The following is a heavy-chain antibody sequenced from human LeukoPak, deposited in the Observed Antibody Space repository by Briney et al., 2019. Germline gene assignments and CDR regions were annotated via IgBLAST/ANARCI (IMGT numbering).Heavy chain of an antibody. CDR1: GGSISNNNW. CDR2: IYHGKNT. V-gene: IGHV4-4*02. J-gene: IGHJ3*02. CDR3: ARLVDTAMATDAFDI. Sequence: SETLSLTCTVSGGSISNNNWWSWVRQPPGKGLEWIGEIYHGKNTNYSPSLKSRVTISVDKSKNQFSVKLSSVTAADTAVYYCARLVDTAMATDAFDIWGQGTMVTVSS. D-gene: IGHD5-18*01.